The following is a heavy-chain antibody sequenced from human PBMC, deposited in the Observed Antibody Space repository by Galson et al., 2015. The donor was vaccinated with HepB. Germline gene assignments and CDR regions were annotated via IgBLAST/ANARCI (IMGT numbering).Heavy chain of an antibody. CDR3: ARQTVGAAPVGVWFDP. CDR1: GASLSSGGYY. Sequence: TLSLTCTVSGASLSSGGYYWSWIRQHPGKGLELIGYIHYSGSTYYNPSPKSRLTISVDTSKNQFSLKLSSVTAADTAMYYCARQTVGAAPVGVWFDPWGQGTLVTVSS. J-gene: IGHJ5*02. D-gene: IGHD1-26*01. V-gene: IGHV4-31*03. CDR2: IHYSGST.